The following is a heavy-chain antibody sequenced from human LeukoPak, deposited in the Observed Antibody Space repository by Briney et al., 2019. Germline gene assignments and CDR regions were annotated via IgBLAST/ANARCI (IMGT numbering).Heavy chain of an antibody. J-gene: IGHJ2*01. CDR1: GYTFSSYA. CDR3: ARDNTWYFDL. D-gene: IGHD2/OR15-2a*01. V-gene: IGHV1-18*01. CDR2: ISPYNGNT. Sequence: GASVKVSCTASGYTFSSYAITWVRQAPGQGLEWVGWISPYNGNTDSAQKFQDRVTMTTDTSTSAAYMELRSLRSDDTAVYYCARDNTWYFDLWGRGNLVTVSS.